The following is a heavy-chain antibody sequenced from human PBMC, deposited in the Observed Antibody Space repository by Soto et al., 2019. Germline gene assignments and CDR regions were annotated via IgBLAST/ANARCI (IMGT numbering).Heavy chain of an antibody. V-gene: IGHV1-3*01. D-gene: IGHD6-19*01. CDR1: GYTFTSYA. CDR2: INAGNGNT. Sequence: ASVKVSCKASGYTFTSYAMHWVRQAPGQRLEWMGWINAGNGNTKYSQKFQGRVTITRDTSASTAYMELSSLRSEDTAVYYCARPGIAVAGDLDYWGQGTLVTVSS. CDR3: ARPGIAVAGDLDY. J-gene: IGHJ4*02.